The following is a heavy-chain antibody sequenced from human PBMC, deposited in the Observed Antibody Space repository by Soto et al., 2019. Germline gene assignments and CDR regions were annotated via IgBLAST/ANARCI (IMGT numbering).Heavy chain of an antibody. V-gene: IGHV1-2*04. J-gene: IGHJ6*02. CDR2: NNPKSGGT. Sequence: QVQLVQSGAEVKKPGASVRVSCKASGYSFTDYHIHWVRQAPGQGFEWLGRNNPKSGGTSTAQKFQGWVTMTSDRSISTVYMELTRLRSDETAVYFCARGHSTDCSNGVCSFFYSRAMAVWGQGTTVTVSS. CDR1: GYSFTDYH. CDR3: ARGHSTDCSNGVCSFFYSRAMAV. D-gene: IGHD2-8*01.